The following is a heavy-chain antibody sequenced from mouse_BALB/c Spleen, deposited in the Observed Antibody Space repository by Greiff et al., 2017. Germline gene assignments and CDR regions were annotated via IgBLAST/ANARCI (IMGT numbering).Heavy chain of an antibody. Sequence: EVKVEESGGGLVQPGGSMKLSCVASGFTFSNYWMNWVRQSPEKGLEWVAEIRLKSNNYATHYAESVKGRFTISRDDSKSSVYLQMNNLRAEDTGIYYCTRRGDYDCFAYWGQGTLVTVSA. D-gene: IGHD2-4*01. CDR3: TRRGDYDCFAY. V-gene: IGHV6-6*02. CDR1: GFTFSNYW. CDR2: IRLKSNNYAT. J-gene: IGHJ3*01.